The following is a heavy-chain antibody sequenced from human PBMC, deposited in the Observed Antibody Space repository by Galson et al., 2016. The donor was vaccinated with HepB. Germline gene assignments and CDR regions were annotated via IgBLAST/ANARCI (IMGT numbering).Heavy chain of an antibody. CDR2: MNPNNGKT. CDR3: ARKGGPFYSESGASHIRHYDYIMDV. Sequence: SVKVSCKASGYNYLSYEIDWVRQAPGQGFEWMGWMNPNNGKTGYAQKFRGRITMTRNTSINTAYLELTSLRSDDTAIYYCARKGGPFYSESGASHIRHYDYIMDVWGQGTTVTVSS. CDR1: GYNYLSYE. J-gene: IGHJ6*02. V-gene: IGHV1-8*01. D-gene: IGHD2-21*01.